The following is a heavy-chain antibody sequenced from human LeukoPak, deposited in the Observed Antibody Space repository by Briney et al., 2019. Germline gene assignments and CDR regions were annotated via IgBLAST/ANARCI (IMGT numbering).Heavy chain of an antibody. D-gene: IGHD3-3*01. V-gene: IGHV3-30*04. Sequence: GRSLRLSCAASGFTFSSYAMHWVRQAPGKGLEWVAVISYDGSNKYYADSVKGRFTISRDNSKNTLYLQMNSLRAEDTAVYYCVRDCKQKVTYYDFWSGYSYGMDVWGQGTTVTVSS. CDR1: GFTFSSYA. J-gene: IGHJ6*02. CDR2: ISYDGSNK. CDR3: VRDCKQKVTYYDFWSGYSYGMDV.